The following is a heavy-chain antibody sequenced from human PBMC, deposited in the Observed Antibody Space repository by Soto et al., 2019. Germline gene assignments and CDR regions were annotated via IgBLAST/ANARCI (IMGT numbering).Heavy chain of an antibody. J-gene: IGHJ4*02. CDR1: GYTFTSYG. D-gene: IGHD2-8*01. Sequence: ASLKVSCKASGYTFTSYGIIWVRQAPGQGLEWMGWISAYNGNTNYAQKLQGRVTMTTDTSTSTAYMELRSLRSDDTAVYYCARDLSLVLIPDYFDYWGQGTLVTVSS. CDR2: ISAYNGNT. V-gene: IGHV1-18*04. CDR3: ARDLSLVLIPDYFDY.